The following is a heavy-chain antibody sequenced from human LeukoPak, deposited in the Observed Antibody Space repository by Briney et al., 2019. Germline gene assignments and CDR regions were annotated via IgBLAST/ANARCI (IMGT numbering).Heavy chain of an antibody. CDR1: GFSFSSYN. V-gene: IGHV3-21*01. Sequence: GGSLRLSCAASGFSFSSYNMNWVRQTPGKGLQWVSSITSSSSYIYYADSVKGRFTISRDNAKNSLYLQMNSLRAEDTAVYYCARHVVAVGFDYWGQGTLVTVSS. D-gene: IGHD3-22*01. CDR2: ITSSSSYI. CDR3: ARHVVAVGFDY. J-gene: IGHJ4*02.